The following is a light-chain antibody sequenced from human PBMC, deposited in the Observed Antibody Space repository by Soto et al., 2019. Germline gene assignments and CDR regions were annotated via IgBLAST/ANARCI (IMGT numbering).Light chain of an antibody. CDR3: MQALQTPLVT. V-gene: IGKV2-28*01. Sequence: DIVMTQSALSLPVTPGQPASISCRSSQSLLHSNGYNYFDWYLQKPGQSPQLLIYLGSNRASGVPDRFSGSGSGTDFTLEISRVEADDVGVYYCMQALQTPLVTFGQGTKV. CDR1: QSLLHSNGYNY. J-gene: IGKJ2*01. CDR2: LGS.